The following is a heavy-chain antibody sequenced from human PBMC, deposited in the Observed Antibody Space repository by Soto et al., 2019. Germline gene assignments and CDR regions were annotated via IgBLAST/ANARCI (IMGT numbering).Heavy chain of an antibody. CDR3: AGYRRGGPTDY. Sequence: QVRLVQSGAEVQKPGSSVKVSCKASGGTFSSYTISWVRQAPGQGLEWMGRIIHILGLANYAQKFQGRVAITADKATSTAYMNLSSVRSEDTAGYDWAGYRRGGPTDYCCQGTLVTVSS. CDR1: GGTFSSYT. J-gene: IGHJ4*02. D-gene: IGHD5-12*01. CDR2: IIHILGLA. V-gene: IGHV1-69*02.